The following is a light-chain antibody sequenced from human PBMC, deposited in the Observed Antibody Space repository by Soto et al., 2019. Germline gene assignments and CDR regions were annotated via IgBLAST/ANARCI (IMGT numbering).Light chain of an antibody. CDR2: KAS. CDR3: QQYNVYSRT. CDR1: QSISSW. J-gene: IGKJ1*01. Sequence: DIQMTQSPSTLSASAGDRVTITCRSSQSISSWLAWYQQKPGKAPNLLIYKASTLESGVPSRFSGSGFGTEFTLTISSLQPDDFATYYCQQYNVYSRTFGQGTKVDI. V-gene: IGKV1-5*03.